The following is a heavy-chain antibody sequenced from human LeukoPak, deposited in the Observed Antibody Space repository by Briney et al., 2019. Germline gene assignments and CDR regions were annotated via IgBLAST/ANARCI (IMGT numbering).Heavy chain of an antibody. CDR3: ARLPGIAAAGRN. CDR1: GGSFSGYY. CDR2: INHSGST. J-gene: IGHJ4*02. V-gene: IGHV4-34*01. Sequence: SETLSLTCAVYGGSFSGYYCSWIRQPPGKGLEWIGEINHSGSTNYNPSLKSRVTISVDTSKNQFSLKLSSVTAADTAVYYCARLPGIAAAGRNWAQGTLVTVSS. D-gene: IGHD6-13*01.